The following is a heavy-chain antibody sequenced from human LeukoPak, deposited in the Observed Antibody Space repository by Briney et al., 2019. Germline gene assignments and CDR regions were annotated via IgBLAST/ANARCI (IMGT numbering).Heavy chain of an antibody. J-gene: IGHJ4*02. Sequence: EASVKVSCKASGYTFTGYYMHWVRQAPGQGLEWMGWINPNSGGTNYAQKFQGRVTMTRGTSISTAYMELSRLRSDDTAVYYCAIPYDSSGYYDFGYWGQGTLVTVSS. CDR2: INPNSGGT. CDR3: AIPYDSSGYYDFGY. D-gene: IGHD3-22*01. CDR1: GYTFTGYY. V-gene: IGHV1-2*02.